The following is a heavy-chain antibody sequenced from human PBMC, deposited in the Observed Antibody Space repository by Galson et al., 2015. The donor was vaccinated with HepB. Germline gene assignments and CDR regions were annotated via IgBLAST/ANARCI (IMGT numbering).Heavy chain of an antibody. CDR3: ARLGYCTSSSCYDALDI. V-gene: IGHV1-18*04. Sequence: SVKVSCKAYGYGFSTYGCSGVRQAPGQGLGWMGWISAYIGNKKYAEKLQGRLTMTTDTSTSTAYMELRSLRSDDTAVYYCARLGYCTSSSCYDALDIWGQGTMVTVSS. CDR1: GYGFSTYG. J-gene: IGHJ3*02. D-gene: IGHD2-2*01. CDR2: ISAYIGNK.